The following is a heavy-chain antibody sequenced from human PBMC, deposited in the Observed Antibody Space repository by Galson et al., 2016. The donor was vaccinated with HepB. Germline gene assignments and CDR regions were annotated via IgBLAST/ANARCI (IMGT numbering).Heavy chain of an antibody. CDR3: ARVGYCSGGSWCGIDY. CDR2: ISYDGSTK. J-gene: IGHJ4*02. Sequence: SLRLSCAASGFTFDIYAIHWVRQAPGKGLEWVAVISYDGSTKYSADSVKGRFTISRDNSKNTLYLQMSSLRAEDTALYYCARVGYCSGGSWCGIDYWAREPWSPSPQ. V-gene: IGHV3-30*04. D-gene: IGHD2-15*01. CDR1: GFTFDIYA.